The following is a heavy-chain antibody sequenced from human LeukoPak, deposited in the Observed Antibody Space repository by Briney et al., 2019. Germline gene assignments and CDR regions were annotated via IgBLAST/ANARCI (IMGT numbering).Heavy chain of an antibody. CDR2: INPNSGGT. D-gene: IGHD1/OR15-1a*01. V-gene: IGHV1-2*02. J-gene: IGHJ4*02. CDR3: AREGGRTVFTNY. Sequence: ASVKVSCKASGYTFTGYYMHWVRQAPGQGLVWMGWINPNSGGTNYAQKFQGRVTMTRDTSISTAYMELSRLRSDDTAVYYCAREGGRTVFTNYWGQGTLVTVSS. CDR1: GYTFTGYY.